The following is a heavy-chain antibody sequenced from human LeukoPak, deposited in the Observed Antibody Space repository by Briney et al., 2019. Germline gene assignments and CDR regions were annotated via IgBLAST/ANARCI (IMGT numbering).Heavy chain of an antibody. CDR2: IHYSETT. J-gene: IGHJ6*03. CDR3: ARQVSDYYYYYIDV. CDR1: GGSISSTAYY. V-gene: IGHV4-39*01. D-gene: IGHD5/OR15-5a*01. Sequence: SETLSLTCTVSGGSISSTAYYWDWIRQPPGKGLEWIGSIHYSETTYYNSSLKSRVTISLNTSKNQFSLRLTSVTAADTAVYYCARQVSDYYYYYIDVWGKGATVAVSS.